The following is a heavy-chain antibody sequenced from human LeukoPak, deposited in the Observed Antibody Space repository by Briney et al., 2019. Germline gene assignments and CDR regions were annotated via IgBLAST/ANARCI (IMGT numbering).Heavy chain of an antibody. D-gene: IGHD6-19*01. CDR2: IYYSGST. J-gene: IGHJ4*02. Sequence: SETLSLTCTVSGGSISSYYWSWIRQPPGKGLEWIGYIYYSGSTNYNPSLKSRVTISVDTSKNQFSLKLSSVTAADTAVYYCARAPIAVAGQFDYWGQGTLVTVSS. CDR3: ARAPIAVAGQFDY. V-gene: IGHV4-59*01. CDR1: GGSISSYY.